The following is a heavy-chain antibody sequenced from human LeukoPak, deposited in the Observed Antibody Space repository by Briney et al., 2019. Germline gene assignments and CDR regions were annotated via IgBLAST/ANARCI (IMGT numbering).Heavy chain of an antibody. CDR2: ISYDGSNK. Sequence: GGSLRLSCAASGFTFSSYGMHWVRQAPGKGLEWVAVISYDGSNKYYADSVKGRFTISRDNSKNTLYLRMNSLRAEDTAVYYCVRDPGRSSNYWGQGTLVTVSS. CDR3: VRDPGRSSNY. CDR1: GFTFSSYG. D-gene: IGHD1-26*01. V-gene: IGHV3-30*03. J-gene: IGHJ4*02.